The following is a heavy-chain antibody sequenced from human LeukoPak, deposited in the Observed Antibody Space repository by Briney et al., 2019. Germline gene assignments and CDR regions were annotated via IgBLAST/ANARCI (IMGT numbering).Heavy chain of an antibody. CDR2: IFYTGST. Sequence: PETLSVTFSVSGVSINNEFWSWIRQSPRKGLEGIGNIFYTGSTSYNPSLKSRATISVDTSKNQFSVKLSSVTAADTAVYYCARGSRGSHYTDWGQGTLVTVSA. CDR1: GVSINNEF. J-gene: IGHJ4*02. D-gene: IGHD1-26*01. CDR3: ARGSRGSHYTD. V-gene: IGHV4-59*01.